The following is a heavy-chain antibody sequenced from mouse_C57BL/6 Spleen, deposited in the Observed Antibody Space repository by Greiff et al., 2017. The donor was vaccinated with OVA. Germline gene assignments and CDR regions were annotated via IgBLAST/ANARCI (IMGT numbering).Heavy chain of an antibody. CDR2: IWSGGST. V-gene: IGHV2-2*01. CDR1: FFSLPIYF. Sequence: PFLFPPSPLLSLPFPFSFFSLPIYFLHFFLHSPGKGLEWLGVIWSGGSTDYNAAFISRLSISKDNSKSQVFFKMNSLQADDTAIYDCARNGFPYYFDYWGQGTTLTVSS. J-gene: IGHJ2*01. CDR3: ARNGFPYYFDY.